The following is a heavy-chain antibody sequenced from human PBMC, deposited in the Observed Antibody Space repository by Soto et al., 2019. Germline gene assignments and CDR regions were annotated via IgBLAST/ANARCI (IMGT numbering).Heavy chain of an antibody. CDR2: ISSDGSDK. Sequence: QVQLVESGGGVVQPGRSLRLSCAASGFTFSNFGMHWVRQAPGKGLEWVAAISSDGSDKYYSDSVKGRFTISRDNSKNTLFLQMNSLRVEDTAASSCAKGSEVARQELDYWCQGTLVTVSS. CDR3: AKGSEVARQELDY. V-gene: IGHV3-30*18. J-gene: IGHJ4*02. CDR1: GFTFSNFG. D-gene: IGHD2-15*01.